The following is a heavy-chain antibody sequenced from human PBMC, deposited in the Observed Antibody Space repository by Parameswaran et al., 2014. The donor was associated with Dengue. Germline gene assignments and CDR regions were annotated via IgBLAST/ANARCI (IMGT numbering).Heavy chain of an antibody. CDR2: INSDGSST. J-gene: IGHJ3*02. Sequence: WIRQPPGKGLVWVSRINSDGSSTSYADSVKGRFTISRDNAKNTLYLQMNSLRAEDTAVYYCASPNPPAATGAFDIWGPRDNGHRLL. CDR3: ASPNPPAATGAFDI. V-gene: IGHV3-74*01. D-gene: IGHD2-2*01.